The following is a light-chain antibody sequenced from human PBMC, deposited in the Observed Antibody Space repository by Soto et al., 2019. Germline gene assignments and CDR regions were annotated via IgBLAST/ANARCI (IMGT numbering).Light chain of an antibody. CDR1: QAITNY. J-gene: IGKJ2*01. V-gene: IGKV1-9*01. Sequence: IQLTQSPSSLSASVGDGVTITCRASQAITNYWAWYHKKPGKAPTIVIYAPSTLKSGVPSRFSGSGSGKEFTLTISSRQPEDFATYYCHQFSSYPYTFGQGTKLEI. CDR3: HQFSSYPYT. CDR2: APS.